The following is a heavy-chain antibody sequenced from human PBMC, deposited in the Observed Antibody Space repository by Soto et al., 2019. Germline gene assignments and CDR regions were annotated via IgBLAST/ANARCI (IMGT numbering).Heavy chain of an antibody. CDR3: AHNFRCSGSYTGDRFAS. D-gene: IGHD3-10*02. V-gene: IGHV2-5*02. CDR1: GFSLTSIGGG. CDR2: VFWDDDK. J-gene: IGHJ5*01. Sequence: QITLKESGPTLVKPTQTLTLTCSFSGFSLTSIGGGVGWIRQPPGKALECLALVFWDDDKRYHPSLRSRLTSTQDTSKSQVVLTMTNMDPVDTATYCCAHNFRCSGSYTGDRFASWGQGTLVIVSS.